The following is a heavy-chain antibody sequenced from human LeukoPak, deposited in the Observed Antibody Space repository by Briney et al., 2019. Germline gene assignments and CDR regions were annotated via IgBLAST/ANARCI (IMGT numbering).Heavy chain of an antibody. CDR3: AKDSYYDFWSGSAD. CDR2: ISYDGSNK. Sequence: GGSLRLSCAASGFTFSSYAVHWVRQAPGKGLEWVTVISYDGSNKYYADSVKGRFTISRDNSKNTLYLQMNSLRAEDTAVYYCAKDSYYDFWSGSADWGQGTLVTVSS. J-gene: IGHJ4*02. D-gene: IGHD3-3*01. V-gene: IGHV3-30-3*01. CDR1: GFTFSSYA.